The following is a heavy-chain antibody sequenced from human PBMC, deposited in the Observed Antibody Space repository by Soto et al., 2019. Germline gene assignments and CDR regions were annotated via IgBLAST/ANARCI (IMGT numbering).Heavy chain of an antibody. CDR3: ARDNSHSGTYYSDF. Sequence: QVQLVQSGAEVKKPGASVKVSCTASGYSFSSYGLTWLRQAPGQRLEWMGWISPLTGHTNYAHKFHGRFTETTDASSSTLYLELRGLRSDDAAVYFCARDNSHSGTYYSDFWGQGTLVTVSS. D-gene: IGHD3-10*01. V-gene: IGHV1-18*01. CDR1: GYSFSSYG. CDR2: ISPLTGHT. J-gene: IGHJ4*02.